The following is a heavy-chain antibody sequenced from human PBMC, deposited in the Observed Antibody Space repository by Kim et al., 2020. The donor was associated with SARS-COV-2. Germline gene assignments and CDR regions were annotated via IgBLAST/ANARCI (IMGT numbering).Heavy chain of an antibody. D-gene: IGHD2-21*01. CDR1: GFTLRTYA. CDR3: GREEGEALDL. V-gene: IGHV3-21*01. J-gene: IGHJ4*02. Sequence: GGSLRLSCAASGFTLRTYALNWVRQAPGKGLEWISSIGSDNNRFYGASVKGRCTTSRDDGKNTLYLHMNTLRGEDTALYYCGREEGEALDLWGQGTLV. CDR2: IGSDNNR.